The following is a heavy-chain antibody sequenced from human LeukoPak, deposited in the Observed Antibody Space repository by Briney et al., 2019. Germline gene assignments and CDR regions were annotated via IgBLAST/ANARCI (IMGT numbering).Heavy chain of an antibody. CDR3: ARADSSGYSYFDY. J-gene: IGHJ4*02. Sequence: SETLSLTCTVTGGSISSGGYYWSGTRQHPGMGLEWIGYIYYSGSTYYNPSLKSRVNISVDTSNNQFSLKLSSVTAEDTAVYYCARADSSGYSYFDYWGQGTLVTVSS. V-gene: IGHV4-31*03. CDR1: GGSISSGGYY. D-gene: IGHD3-22*01. CDR2: IYYSGST.